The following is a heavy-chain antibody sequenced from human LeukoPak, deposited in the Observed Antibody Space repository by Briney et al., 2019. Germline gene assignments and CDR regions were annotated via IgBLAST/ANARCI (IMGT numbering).Heavy chain of an antibody. V-gene: IGHV3-23*01. J-gene: IGHJ1*01. CDR2: IGYTGDST. CDR1: GFTFSSYA. CDR3: AKGSGGSYAGDFQH. D-gene: IGHD1-26*01. Sequence: GGSLRLSCAASGFTFSSYAMNWVRQAPGKGLEWVSGIGYTGDSTFYADSVKGRFTVSRDSSKNTLFLHMNSLRAEDTALYYCAKGSGGSYAGDFQHWGQGTLVTVSS.